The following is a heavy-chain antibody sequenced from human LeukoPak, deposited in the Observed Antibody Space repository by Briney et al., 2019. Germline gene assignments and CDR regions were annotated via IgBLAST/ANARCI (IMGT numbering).Heavy chain of an antibody. Sequence: PSETLSLTCTASGGSISNYYWSWIRQPAGKGLEWIGRIYTSGSTNYNPSLKSRVTMSVDTPKNQFSLKLSSVTAADTAVYYCARDTPVGATDWYYFDYWGQGTLVTVSS. V-gene: IGHV4-4*07. CDR3: ARDTPVGATDWYYFDY. CDR2: IYTSGST. J-gene: IGHJ4*02. CDR1: GGSISNYY. D-gene: IGHD1-26*01.